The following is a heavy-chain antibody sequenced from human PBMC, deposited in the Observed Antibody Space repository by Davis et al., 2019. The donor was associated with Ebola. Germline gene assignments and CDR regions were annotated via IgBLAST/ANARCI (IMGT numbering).Heavy chain of an antibody. J-gene: IGHJ5*02. Sequence: SETLSLTCAVYGGSFSGYYWSWIRQPPGKGLEWIGEINHSGRTNYNPSLKSRVTISVDTSKNQFSLKLSSVTAADTAVYYRARSGGISRFDPWGQGNLVTVSS. D-gene: IGHD2-15*01. CDR1: GGSFSGYY. V-gene: IGHV4-34*01. CDR2: INHSGRT. CDR3: ARSGGISRFDP.